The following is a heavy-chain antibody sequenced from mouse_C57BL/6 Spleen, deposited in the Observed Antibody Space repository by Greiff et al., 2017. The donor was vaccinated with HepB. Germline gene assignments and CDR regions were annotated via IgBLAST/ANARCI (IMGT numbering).Heavy chain of an antibody. Sequence: QVQLQQSGAELVKPGASVKIPCKASGYAFSSYWMNWVKQRPGKGLEWIGQIYPGDGDTNYNGKFKGKATLTADKSSSTAYMQLSSLTSEDSAVYFCARGGSSLWYFDVWGTGTTVTVSS. CDR3: ARGGSSLWYFDV. D-gene: IGHD1-1*01. V-gene: IGHV1-80*01. J-gene: IGHJ1*03. CDR2: IYPGDGDT. CDR1: GYAFSSYW.